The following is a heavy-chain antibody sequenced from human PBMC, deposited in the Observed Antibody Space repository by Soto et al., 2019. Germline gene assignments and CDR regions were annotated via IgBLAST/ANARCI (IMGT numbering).Heavy chain of an antibody. Sequence: EVQLVESGGGLVQPGGSLRLSCAASGFTFSRHWMHWVRQTPGKGPVWVSRINDDGSSTKYADSVKGRFTIARDNAKNTVFLQMSSLRAGDTAVYYCAREVIAATGTIRWFDPWGQGTLVTVSS. J-gene: IGHJ5*02. D-gene: IGHD6-25*01. V-gene: IGHV3-74*03. CDR2: INDDGSST. CDR1: GFTFSRHW. CDR3: AREVIAATGTIRWFDP.